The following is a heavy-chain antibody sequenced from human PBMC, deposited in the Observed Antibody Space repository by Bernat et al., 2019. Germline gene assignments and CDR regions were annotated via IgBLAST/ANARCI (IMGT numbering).Heavy chain of an antibody. CDR3: ARGRYSSSWYRANYFDY. CDR1: GGSFSGYY. J-gene: IGHJ4*02. Sequence: QVQLQQWGAGLLKPSETLSLICAVYGGSFSGYYWSWIRQPPGKGLEWIGEINHSGSTNYNPSLKSRVTISVDTSENQFSLKLSSVTAADTAVYYCARGRYSSSWYRANYFDYWGQGTLVTVSS. D-gene: IGHD6-13*01. CDR2: INHSGST. V-gene: IGHV4-34*01.